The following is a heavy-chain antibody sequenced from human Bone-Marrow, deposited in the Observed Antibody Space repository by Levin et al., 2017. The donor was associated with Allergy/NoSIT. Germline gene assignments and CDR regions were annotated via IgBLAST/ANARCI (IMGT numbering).Heavy chain of an antibody. CDR1: GYSFANYY. V-gene: IGHV1-46*01. J-gene: IGHJ4*02. CDR3: AREKPGLDMPTIGGLFY. Sequence: ASVKVSCKASGYSFANYYIHWVRQAPGQGLEWMGIINPSGANTRYAQRFQGRVTMTRDTSTSTVYMELSSLTSEDTAVYYCAREKPGLDMPTIGGLFYWGQGTLVTVSS. D-gene: IGHD5-24*01. CDR2: INPSGANT.